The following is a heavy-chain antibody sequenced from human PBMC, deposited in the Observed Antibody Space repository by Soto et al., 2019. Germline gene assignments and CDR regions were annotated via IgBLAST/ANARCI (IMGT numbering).Heavy chain of an antibody. CDR2: ISPHNGNT. V-gene: IGHV1-18*01. J-gene: IGHJ4*02. CDR1: GYGFTTYG. D-gene: IGHD1-1*01. Sequence: QVHLVQSGAEVKKPGASVKVSCKGSGYGFTTYGITWVRQAPGQGLEWMAWISPHNGNTNYAQKRQGSVTVTRDTSTSTAYMELRSLRSDDTAVYYCARGRYGDYWGQGALVTVSS. CDR3: ARGRYGDY.